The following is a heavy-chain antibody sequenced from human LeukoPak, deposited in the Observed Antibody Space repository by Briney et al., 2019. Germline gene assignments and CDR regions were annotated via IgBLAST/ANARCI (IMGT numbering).Heavy chain of an antibody. V-gene: IGHV3-74*01. D-gene: IGHD3-3*01. CDR3: ARAVPVAYDFWSGGNYMDV. J-gene: IGHJ6*03. Sequence: GGSLRLSCAASGFTFSSYWMHWVRQAPGKGLVWVSRINTDGSSTSYADSVKGRFTISRDNAKNTLYLQMNSLRAEDTAVYYCARAVPVAYDFWSGGNYMDVWGKGTTVTVSS. CDR1: GFTFSSYW. CDR2: INTDGSST.